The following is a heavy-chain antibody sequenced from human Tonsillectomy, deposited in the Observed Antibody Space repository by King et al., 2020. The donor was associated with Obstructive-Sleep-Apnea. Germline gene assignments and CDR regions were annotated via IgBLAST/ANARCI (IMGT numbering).Heavy chain of an antibody. CDR2: IYYSGST. CDR1: GGSISSGGYY. CDR3: ARGRNYYDSSGYCWFDP. V-gene: IGHV4-31*03. J-gene: IGHJ5*02. D-gene: IGHD3-22*01. Sequence: QLQESGPGLVKPSQTLSLTCTVSGGSISSGGYYWSWIRQHPGKGLEWIGYIYYSGSTYYNPSLKSRVTISVETSKNQVSLKLSSVTAADTAVYYCARGRNYYDSSGYCWFDPWGQGTLVTVSS.